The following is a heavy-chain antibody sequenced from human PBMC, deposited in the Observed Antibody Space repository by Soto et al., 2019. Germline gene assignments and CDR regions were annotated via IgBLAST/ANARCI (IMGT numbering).Heavy chain of an antibody. CDR1: GYTFTSYG. D-gene: IGHD6-13*01. Sequence: ASVKVSCKASGYTFTSYGIHWMRQAPGQRLEWMGWINAANGDTKYSPKFQGRVTITRDTSASTAYIELSSLRSEDTAVYYCVRRHVSATGIDWFDPWGQGTLVTVSS. CDR2: INAANGDT. J-gene: IGHJ5*02. V-gene: IGHV1-3*01. CDR3: VRRHVSATGIDWFDP.